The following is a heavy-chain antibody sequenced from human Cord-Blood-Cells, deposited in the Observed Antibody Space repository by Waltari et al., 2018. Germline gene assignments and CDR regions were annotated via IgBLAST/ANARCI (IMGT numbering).Heavy chain of an antibody. V-gene: IGHV5-51*01. D-gene: IGHD4-17*01. CDR3: ARHGPTTVTTYAFDI. J-gene: IGHJ3*02. Sequence: EVQLVQSGAEVKKPGESLKISCKGSGYSFTRYWIGWVRQMPGKGLEWMGIIYPGDSDTRYSPSFQGQVTISADKSISTAYLQWSSLKASDTAMYYCARHGPTTVTTYAFDIWGQGTMVTVSS. CDR1: GYSFTRYW. CDR2: IYPGDSDT.